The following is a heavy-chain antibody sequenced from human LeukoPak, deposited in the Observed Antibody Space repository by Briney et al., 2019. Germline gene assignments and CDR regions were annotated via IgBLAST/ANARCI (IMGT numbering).Heavy chain of an antibody. CDR1: GGSISSGSYY. CDR2: IYTSGST. J-gene: IGHJ3*02. V-gene: IGHV4-61*02. CDR3: ARYGPPRLRGVRGAFDI. D-gene: IGHD4-17*01. Sequence: SQTLSLTCTVSGGSISSGSYYWSWIRQPAGKGLEWIGRIYTSGSTNYNPSLKSRVTISVDKSKNQFSLKLSSVTAADTAVYYCARYGPPRLRGVRGAFDIWGQGTMVTVSS.